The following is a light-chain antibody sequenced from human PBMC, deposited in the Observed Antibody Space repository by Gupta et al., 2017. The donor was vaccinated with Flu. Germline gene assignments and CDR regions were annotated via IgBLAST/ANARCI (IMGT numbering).Light chain of an antibody. CDR3: QRYGSSPAYT. V-gene: IGKV3-20*01. CDR2: GAS. CDR1: QTVAASF. Sequence: EIVLTQSPGSLSLSPGERATLSCRASQTVAASFLAWYQQQPGQAPRLLIYGASTRATGIPDRFSGSGYGTDFTLTINRREPEDFAVYYCQRYGSSPAYTFGQGTKLEI. J-gene: IGKJ2*01.